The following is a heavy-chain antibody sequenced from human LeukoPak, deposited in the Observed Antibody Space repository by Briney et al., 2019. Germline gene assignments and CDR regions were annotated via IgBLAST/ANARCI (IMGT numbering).Heavy chain of an antibody. V-gene: IGHV1-69*05. CDR2: IIPIFGTA. D-gene: IGHD3-10*01. CDR3: ARHFYGSGTYYHFDY. CDR1: GGTFSSYA. Sequence: GASVTVSCKASGGTFSSYAISWVRQAPGQGLEWMGGIIPIFGTANYAQKLQGRATLTTDTSTSTAYMELRSLRSDDTAVYYCARHFYGSGTYYHFDYWGQGTLVTVSS. J-gene: IGHJ4*02.